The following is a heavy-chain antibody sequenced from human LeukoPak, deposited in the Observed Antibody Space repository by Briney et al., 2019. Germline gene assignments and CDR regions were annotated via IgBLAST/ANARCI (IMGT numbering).Heavy chain of an antibody. CDR2: IYYSGST. D-gene: IGHD3-16*01. Sequence: SETLSLTCTVSGGSISSSSYYWGWIRQPPGKGLEWIGSIYYSGSTNYSPSLKSRVIMSFDPSKNQFSLKLNSVTAADTAFYYCVRDRGLGRGFDPWGQGTMVTVSS. CDR1: GGSISSSSYY. J-gene: IGHJ5*02. CDR3: VRDRGLGRGFDP. V-gene: IGHV4-39*07.